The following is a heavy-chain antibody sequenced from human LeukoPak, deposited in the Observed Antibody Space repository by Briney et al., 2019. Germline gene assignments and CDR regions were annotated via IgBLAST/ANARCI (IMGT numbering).Heavy chain of an antibody. CDR3: ASQRKLWSAFDY. CDR1: GGSISPHY. Sequence: PSETLSLTCTVSGGSISPHYWTWIRQTPGKGLEWIGYIYYSGSTYYNPSLKSRVTISVDTSKNQFSLKLSSVTAADTAVYYCASQRKLWSAFDYWGQGTLVTVSS. D-gene: IGHD5-18*01. CDR2: IYYSGST. V-gene: IGHV4-59*11. J-gene: IGHJ4*02.